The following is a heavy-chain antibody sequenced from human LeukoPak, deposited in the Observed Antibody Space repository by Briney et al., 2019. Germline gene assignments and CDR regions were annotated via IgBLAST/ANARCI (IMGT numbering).Heavy chain of an antibody. CDR2: ISGSGGST. CDR3: AKSTTGSSGYYAVDY. CDR1: GFTSSGYA. V-gene: IGHV3-23*01. D-gene: IGHD3-22*01. Sequence: GGSLRLSCAASGFTSSGYAMTWVRQAPGKGLEWVSGISGSGGSTYYADSVKGRFTISRDNSKNTLYLQMNSLRAEDTAVYYCAKSTTGSSGYYAVDYWGQGTLVTVSS. J-gene: IGHJ4*02.